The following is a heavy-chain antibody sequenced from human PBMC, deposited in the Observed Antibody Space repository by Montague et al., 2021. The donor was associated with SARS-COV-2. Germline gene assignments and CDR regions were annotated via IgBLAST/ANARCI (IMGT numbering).Heavy chain of an antibody. V-gene: IGHV3-21*01. Sequence: SLRLSCAASGFTFSSFSMNWVRQAPGKGLEWVAIIGSSSSYIYYADSAKGRFTISRDNAKNSLYLQMNSLRGEDTAIYYCARVGRQQLVRLSGMDVWGQGTTVTVSS. CDR2: IGSSSSYI. J-gene: IGHJ6*02. D-gene: IGHD6-13*01. CDR1: GFTFSSFS. CDR3: ARVGRQQLVRLSGMDV.